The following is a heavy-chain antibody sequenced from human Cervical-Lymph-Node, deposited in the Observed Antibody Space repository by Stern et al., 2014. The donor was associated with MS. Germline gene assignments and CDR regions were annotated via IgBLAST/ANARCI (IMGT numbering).Heavy chain of an antibody. CDR1: GFSLSTCGVG. J-gene: IGHJ4*02. V-gene: IGHV2-5*01. Sequence: QVTLKESGPTLVNPTQTLSLTCTFSGFSLSTCGVGVGRIGPPPGKALEWLVFVYRNDSKRYSPSLKNRLTITKDTSKNQVVLTMNNMDPVDTATFYCATHAPGVVPAALDYWGQGTLVTVS. CDR3: ATHAPGVVPAALDY. D-gene: IGHD2-2*01. CDR2: VYRNDSK.